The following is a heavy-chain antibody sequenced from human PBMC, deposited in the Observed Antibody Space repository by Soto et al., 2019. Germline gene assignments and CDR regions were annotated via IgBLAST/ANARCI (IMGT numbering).Heavy chain of an antibody. V-gene: IGHV1-18*01. CDR1: GYSFTTYG. CDR3: ARGRGSSSWYEISHYFDS. Sequence: VQLVQSGAELKKSGASVKVSCQTSGYSFTTYGTAWVRQAPGQGLEWIGWISAYSGHTNYAQDFQGRVTMTTDTSTSTAYKELRSLRSDDTAVYYCARGRGSSSWYEISHYFDSWGQGTPVTVSS. CDR2: ISAYSGHT. J-gene: IGHJ4*02. D-gene: IGHD6-13*01.